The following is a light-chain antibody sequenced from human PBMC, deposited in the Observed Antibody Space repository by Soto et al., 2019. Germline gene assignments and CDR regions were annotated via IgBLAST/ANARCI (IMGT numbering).Light chain of an antibody. CDR1: SGDIGSYNR. Sequence: QSVLTQPASVSGSPGQSITISCTGTSGDIGSYNRVSWYQQHPGKAPKLIIYEVTDRPSGVSNRFSGSKSGNTASLTISGLQAEDEAEYYCSSYTSSSTLFGNGTKVTVL. J-gene: IGLJ1*01. V-gene: IGLV2-14*01. CDR3: SSYTSSSTL. CDR2: EVT.